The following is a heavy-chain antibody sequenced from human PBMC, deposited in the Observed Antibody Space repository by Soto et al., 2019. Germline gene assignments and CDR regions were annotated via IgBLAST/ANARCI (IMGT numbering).Heavy chain of an antibody. D-gene: IGHD3-3*01. J-gene: IGHJ6*02. CDR3: ARNPRFHFGVVISLPRDYYYGMDV. Sequence: ASVKVSCKASGYTFTSYDINRVRQATGQGLEWMGWMNPNSGNTGYAQKFQGRVTMTRNTSISTAYMELSSLRSEDTAVYYCARNPRFHFGVVISLPRDYYYGMDVWGQGTTVTVSS. CDR1: GYTFTSYD. CDR2: MNPNSGNT. V-gene: IGHV1-8*01.